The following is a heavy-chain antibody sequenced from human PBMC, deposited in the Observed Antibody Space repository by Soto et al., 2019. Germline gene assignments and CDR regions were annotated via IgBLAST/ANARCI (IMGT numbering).Heavy chain of an antibody. J-gene: IGHJ3*02. CDR3: ARVWGGAFDI. Sequence: SVPLSLTCAIRSASIRSAGYSWSWIRQPPGKGLEWIGYIYHSGSTYYNPSLKSRVTISVDRSKNQFSLKLSSVTAADTAVYYCARVWGGAFDIWGQGTMVT. CDR1: SASIRSAGYS. V-gene: IGHV4-30-2*01. D-gene: IGHD3-10*01. CDR2: IYHSGST.